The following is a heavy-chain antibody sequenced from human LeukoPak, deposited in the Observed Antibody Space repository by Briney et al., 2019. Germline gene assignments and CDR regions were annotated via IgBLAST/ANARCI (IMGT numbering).Heavy chain of an antibody. Sequence: SGGSLRLSCAASGFTFNVYGMHWVRQAPGKGLEWLAFISFDASNTYYADSVKGRFTISRDNSKYTVNLQMSSLSADDMAVYFCARATSYYDNIASGYWGQGTLVTVSS. J-gene: IGHJ4*02. CDR2: ISFDASNT. D-gene: IGHD3-16*01. CDR1: GFTFNVYG. V-gene: IGHV3-30*03. CDR3: ARATSYYDNIASGY.